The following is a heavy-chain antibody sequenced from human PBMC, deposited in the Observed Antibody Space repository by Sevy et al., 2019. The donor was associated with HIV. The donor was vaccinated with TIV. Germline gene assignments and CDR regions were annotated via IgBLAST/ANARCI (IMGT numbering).Heavy chain of an antibody. V-gene: IGHV4-39*01. Sequence: SETLSLTCTVSGGSISRSSIYWGWIRQSPGKGLEWIGSIYYSGTTYYNPSLKSRVTISVDTSTNQFSLKLGSVTAADTAVYYCARSIAAAGTSFFDPWGQGALVTVSS. CDR3: ARSIAAAGTSFFDP. D-gene: IGHD6-13*01. CDR1: GGSISRSSIY. J-gene: IGHJ5*02. CDR2: IYYSGTT.